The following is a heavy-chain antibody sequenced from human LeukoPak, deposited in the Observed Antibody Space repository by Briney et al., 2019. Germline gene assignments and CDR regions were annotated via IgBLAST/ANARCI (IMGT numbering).Heavy chain of an antibody. CDR3: AKAPYYDILTGYLFDY. D-gene: IGHD3-9*01. J-gene: IGHJ4*02. CDR1: GFTFSSYW. Sequence: GGSLRLSCVASGFTFSSYWMHWVCQDPRKGLVWVSRINGDGRNINYADSVKGRFTISRDNAKNSLYLQMNSLRAEDMALYYCAKAPYYDILTGYLFDYWGQGTLVTVSS. V-gene: IGHV3-74*01. CDR2: INGDGRNI.